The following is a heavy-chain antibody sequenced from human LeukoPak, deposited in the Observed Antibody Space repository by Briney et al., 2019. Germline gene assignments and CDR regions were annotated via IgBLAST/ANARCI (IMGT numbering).Heavy chain of an antibody. CDR3: ARERWIQLWLTASYYFDY. D-gene: IGHD5-18*01. CDR2: ISGSGDNT. J-gene: IGHJ4*02. CDR1: GLTFRGYD. V-gene: IGHV3-23*01. Sequence: GGSLRLSCAASGLTFRGYDMHWVRQAPGKGPEWVSTISGSGDNTYYADSVKGRFTISRDNSKNTLYLQMNSLRAEDTAVYYCARERWIQLWLTASYYFDYWGQGTLVTVSS.